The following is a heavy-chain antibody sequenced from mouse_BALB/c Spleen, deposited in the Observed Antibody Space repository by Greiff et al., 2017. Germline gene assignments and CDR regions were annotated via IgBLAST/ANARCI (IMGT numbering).Heavy chain of an antibody. CDR1: GFTFSDYY. V-gene: IGHV5-4*02. Sequence: EVHLVESGGGLVKPGGSLKLSCAASGFTFSDYYMYWVRQTPEKRLEWVATISDGGSYTYYPDSVKGRFTISRDNAKNNLYLQMSSLKSEDTAMYYCARDDRYFDVWGAGTTVTVSS. J-gene: IGHJ1*01. CDR2: ISDGGSYT. CDR3: ARDDRYFDV.